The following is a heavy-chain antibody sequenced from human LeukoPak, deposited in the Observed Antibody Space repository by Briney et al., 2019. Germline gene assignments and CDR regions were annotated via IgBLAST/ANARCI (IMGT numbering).Heavy chain of an antibody. Sequence: PGGSLSLSCAASGFSSSIYTMNWVRQAPGKGLVGVSSISSGSTYIYHADSVKGRFTISRDNAKNSLYLQMNSLRAEDTAIYYCTTDRSQGSDSSGYYPDVFVIWGQGTMASVSS. V-gene: IGHV3-21*01. CDR3: TTDRSQGSDSSGYYPDVFVI. D-gene: IGHD3-22*01. J-gene: IGHJ3*02. CDR1: GFSSSIYT. CDR2: ISSGSTYI.